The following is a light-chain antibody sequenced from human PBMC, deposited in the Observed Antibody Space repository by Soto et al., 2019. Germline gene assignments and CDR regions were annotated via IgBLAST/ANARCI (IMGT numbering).Light chain of an antibody. V-gene: IGKV4-1*01. CDR2: WAS. CDR1: QSLLYRSSNKNY. J-gene: IGKJ2*01. CDR3: QQYYNTPYT. Sequence: DIVMTQSPDSLAVSLGERATINCKSSQSLLYRSSNKNYLAWYRQKPGQPPKLLIYWASTRESGVPDRFSGSGSGTDFTLTISSLQAEDVAVYYCQQYYNTPYTFGQGTKLEIK.